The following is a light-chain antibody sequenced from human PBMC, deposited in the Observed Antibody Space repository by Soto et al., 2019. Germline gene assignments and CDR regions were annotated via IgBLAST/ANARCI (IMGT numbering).Light chain of an antibody. Sequence: EIVLTQSPGTLSSSPGERATLSCRASQSVSSSYLAWYQQKPGQAPRLLIYGASSRATGIPDRFSGSGSGTDFTLTISRLEPEDFAVYYCQQYGSSSLTFGGGTKVDIK. CDR2: GAS. CDR1: QSVSSSY. CDR3: QQYGSSSLT. V-gene: IGKV3-20*01. J-gene: IGKJ4*01.